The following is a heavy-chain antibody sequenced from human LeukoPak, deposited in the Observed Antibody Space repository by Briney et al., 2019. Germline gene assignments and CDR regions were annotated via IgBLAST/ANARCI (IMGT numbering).Heavy chain of an antibody. J-gene: IGHJ5*02. CDR2: NYSGGST. CDR3: ATYGGSSWNWFDP. D-gene: IGHD4-23*01. V-gene: IGHV3-53*01. CDR1: GFTVVSNY. Sequence: GGSLRLSCAASGFTVVSNYMSWVRQAPGKGLEWASVNYSGGSTYYADSVKGRFTISRDTSKNTLYLQMNSLRAEDTAVYYCATYGGSSWNWFDPWGQGTLVTVSS.